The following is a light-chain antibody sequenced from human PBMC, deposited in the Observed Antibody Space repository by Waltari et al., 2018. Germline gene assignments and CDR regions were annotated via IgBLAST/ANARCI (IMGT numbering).Light chain of an antibody. J-gene: IGLJ1*01. CDR2: DVN. CDR1: SSDVGGYNY. Sequence: QSALTPPASVSGSPGQSITISSTGTSSDVGGYNYVSWYQHHQGKAPKLMIYDVNKRPSGVSDRFSGSKSGNTASLTISGLQTEDEADYYCTSYTSSSTYVFGIGTKVTVL. V-gene: IGLV2-14*03. CDR3: TSYTSSSTYV.